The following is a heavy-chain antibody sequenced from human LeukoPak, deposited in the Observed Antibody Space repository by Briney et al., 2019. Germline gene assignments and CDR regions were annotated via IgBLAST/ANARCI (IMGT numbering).Heavy chain of an antibody. CDR2: IYYSGST. J-gene: IGHJ5*02. CDR1: GGSISSYY. V-gene: IGHV4-59*01. D-gene: IGHD2-2*01. Sequence: KPSQTLSLTCTVSGGSISSYYWSWIRQPPGKGLESIGYIYYSGSTNYNPSLKSRVTISVDTSKNQFSLKLSSVTAADTAVYYCARVMDEVVPVWFDPWGQGTLVTVSS. CDR3: ARVMDEVVPVWFDP.